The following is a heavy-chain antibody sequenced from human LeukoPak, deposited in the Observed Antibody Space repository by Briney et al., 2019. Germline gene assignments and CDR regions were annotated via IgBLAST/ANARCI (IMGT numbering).Heavy chain of an antibody. CDR2: ISGSGGST. V-gene: IGHV3-23*01. Sequence: GGSLRLSCAASGFTFSSYAMSWVRQAPGKGLEWVSAISGSGGSTYYADSVKGRFTISRDNSKNTLYLQMNSLRAEDTAVYYCAEQTIYDFWSGSPYYFDYWGQGTLVTVSS. CDR3: AEQTIYDFWSGSPYYFDY. CDR1: GFTFSSYA. D-gene: IGHD3-3*01. J-gene: IGHJ4*02.